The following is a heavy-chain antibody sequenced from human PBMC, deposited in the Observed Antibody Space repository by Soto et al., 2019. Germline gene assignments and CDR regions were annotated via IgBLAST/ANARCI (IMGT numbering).Heavy chain of an antibody. CDR1: GVTLDDYT. D-gene: IGHD1-26*01. J-gene: IGHJ6*04. CDR3: ARQVTEAGLVGYLGIDV. Sequence: GGSLRLSCAASGVTLDDYTMHWVLQAPGKGLEWVSGIGTAGQTYYPGCVKGRFTISRDNAEDSLYLKMNRLRADDTAVYYCARQVTEAGLVGYLGIDVWGKGPTVTVCS. V-gene: IGHV3-13*01. CDR2: IGTAGQT.